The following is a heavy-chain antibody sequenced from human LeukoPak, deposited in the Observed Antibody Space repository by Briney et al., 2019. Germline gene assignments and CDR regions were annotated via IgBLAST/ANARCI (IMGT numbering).Heavy chain of an antibody. CDR1: GGSISSYY. D-gene: IGHD3-22*01. CDR2: IYYSGST. V-gene: IGHV4-59*08. Sequence: SETLSLTCAVSGGSISSYYWSWIRQPPGKGLEWIGYIYYSGSTNYNPSLKSRVTISVDTSKNQFSLKLSPVTAADTAVYYCARSDYYDSSGYYLWGQGTLVTVSS. CDR3: ARSDYYDSSGYYL. J-gene: IGHJ4*02.